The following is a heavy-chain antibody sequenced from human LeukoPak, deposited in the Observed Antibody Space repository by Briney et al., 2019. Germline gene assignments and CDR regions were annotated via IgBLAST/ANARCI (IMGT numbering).Heavy chain of an antibody. CDR1: GFTFSSYW. J-gene: IGHJ4*02. CDR2: INSDGSST. Sequence: GGSLRLSCAASGFTFSSYWMHWVRQAPGKGLVWVSRINSDGSSTSYADSVKGRFTISRDNAKNTLYLQMNSLRAEDTAVYYCAKSVYAIPFDYWGQGTLVTVSS. CDR3: AKSVYAIPFDY. D-gene: IGHD2-8*01. V-gene: IGHV3-74*01.